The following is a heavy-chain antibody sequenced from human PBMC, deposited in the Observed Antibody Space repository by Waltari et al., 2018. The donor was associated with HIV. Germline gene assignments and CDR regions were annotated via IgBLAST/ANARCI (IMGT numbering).Heavy chain of an antibody. J-gene: IGHJ4*02. V-gene: IGHV3-9*01. CDR3: AKDLGSWPTRPAAFDS. Sequence: EVQLVESGGGLVQPGGSLRLSCSASGFTFDDYGMHWVRQAPGKGLEWFSGIRWNSEETAYAESVKGRFSISRDNAKNSLYLEMNRLTVGDTAFYYCAKDLGSWPTRPAAFDSWGQGTLVTVSS. D-gene: IGHD3-16*01. CDR1: GFTFDDYG. CDR2: IRWNSEET.